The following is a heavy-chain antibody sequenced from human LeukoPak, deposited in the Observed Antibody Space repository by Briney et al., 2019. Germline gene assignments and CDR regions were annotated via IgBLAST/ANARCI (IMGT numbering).Heavy chain of an antibody. CDR3: ARRATSSSSPFDY. J-gene: IGHJ4*02. D-gene: IGHD6-6*01. V-gene: IGHV4-59*08. CDR1: GGSIGTYY. CDR2: IHHSGST. Sequence: PSETLSLTCAVSGGSIGTYYWSWIRQPPGRGLEWIAYIHHSGSTNSNPSLKSRVTVSLDTSNNQFSLKLTSVTAADTAVYYCARRATSSSSPFDYWGQGTLVTVSS.